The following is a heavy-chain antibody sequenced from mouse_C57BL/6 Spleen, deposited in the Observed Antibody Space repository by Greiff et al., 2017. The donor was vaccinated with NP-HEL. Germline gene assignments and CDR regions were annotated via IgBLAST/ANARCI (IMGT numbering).Heavy chain of an antibody. V-gene: IGHV1-22*01. D-gene: IGHD1-1*01. CDR3: ARDRYYGSLAMDY. Sequence: VQLQQSGPELVKPGASVKMSCKASGYTFTDYNMHWVKQSHGKSLEWIGYINPNNGGTSYNQKFKGKATLTVNKSSSTAYMELRSLTSEDSAVYYCARDRYYGSLAMDYWGQGTSVTVSS. J-gene: IGHJ4*01. CDR1: GYTFTDYN. CDR2: INPNNGGT.